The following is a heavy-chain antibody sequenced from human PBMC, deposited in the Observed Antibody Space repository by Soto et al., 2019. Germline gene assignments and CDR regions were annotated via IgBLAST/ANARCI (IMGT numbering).Heavy chain of an antibody. Sequence: ASVKVSCKASGYTFTSYGISWVRQAPGQGLEWMGWISAYNGNTNYAQKLQGRVTMTTDTSTSTAYMELRSLRSDDTAVYYCARTYCGGDCYSYFHYYYGMDVWGQGTTVTVSS. CDR2: ISAYNGNT. CDR3: ARTYCGGDCYSYFHYYYGMDV. V-gene: IGHV1-18*01. J-gene: IGHJ6*02. CDR1: GYTFTSYG. D-gene: IGHD2-21*02.